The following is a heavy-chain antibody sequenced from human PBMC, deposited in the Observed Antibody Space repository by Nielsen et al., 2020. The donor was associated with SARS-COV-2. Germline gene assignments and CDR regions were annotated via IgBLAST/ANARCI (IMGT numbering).Heavy chain of an antibody. CDR1: GVTFSSYD. V-gene: IGHV3-23*01. D-gene: IGHD5-18*01. CDR2: ISGSGGST. Sequence: GESLKISCAASGVTFSSYDMSWVRQAPGKGLEWVSVISGSGGSTYYADPVKGRFTISRDNAKNSLYLQMNSLRAEDTALYYCAKDGGYSYGYDYWGQGTLVTVSS. CDR3: AKDGGYSYGYDY. J-gene: IGHJ4*02.